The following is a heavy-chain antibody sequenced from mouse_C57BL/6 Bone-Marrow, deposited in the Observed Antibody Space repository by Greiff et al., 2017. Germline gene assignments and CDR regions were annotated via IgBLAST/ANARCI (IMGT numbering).Heavy chain of an antibody. Sequence: VQLQQPGAELVRPGTSVQLSCKASGYTFTSYWMHWVNQRPGQGLEWIGVIDPSDSYTNNNQKFKGKATLTVDTSSSTAYMQLSSLTSEDSAVYYCARGFAYWGQGTLVTVSA. J-gene: IGHJ3*01. CDR3: ARGFAY. CDR2: IDPSDSYT. V-gene: IGHV1-59*01. CDR1: GYTFTSYW.